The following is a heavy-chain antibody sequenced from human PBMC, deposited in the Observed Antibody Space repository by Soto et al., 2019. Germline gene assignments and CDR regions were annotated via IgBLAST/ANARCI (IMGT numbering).Heavy chain of an antibody. CDR2: VYYSGTT. D-gene: IGHD4-17*01. V-gene: IGHV4-61*01. J-gene: IGHJ4*02. CDR1: GGSVSAKTYH. Sequence: PSETLSLTCYVSGGSVSAKTYHSSWIRQPQGKRLERIGYVYYSGTTNYNPSLKSRVTISVDLSKNQFSLRLSSVTTADTALYYCARTTAVPNSLRSRYFFDYWGQGTLVTVSS. CDR3: ARTTAVPNSLRSRYFFDY.